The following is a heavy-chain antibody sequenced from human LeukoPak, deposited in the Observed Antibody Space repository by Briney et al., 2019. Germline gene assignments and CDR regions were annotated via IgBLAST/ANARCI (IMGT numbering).Heavy chain of an antibody. V-gene: IGHV3-48*01. D-gene: IGHD2-21*01. CDR2: ISTTSSTL. Sequence: PGGSLRLSCAASGFTFSSYSMNWVRQAPGKGLEWLSYISTTSSTLYYAGSVKGRFTISRDNAKNSLYLQMNSLRAEDTAVYYCARDRAITYCGGDCPLGSYYMDVWSKGTTVTVSS. CDR1: GFTFSSYS. CDR3: ARDRAITYCGGDCPLGSYYMDV. J-gene: IGHJ6*03.